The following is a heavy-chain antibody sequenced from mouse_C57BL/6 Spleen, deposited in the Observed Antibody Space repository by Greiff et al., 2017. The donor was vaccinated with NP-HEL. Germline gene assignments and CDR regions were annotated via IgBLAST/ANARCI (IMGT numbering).Heavy chain of an antibody. CDR1: GYTFTGYW. D-gene: IGHD1-1*01. CDR3: ARSIYYYGSSYSYYFDY. V-gene: IGHV1-9*01. CDR2: ILPGSGST. J-gene: IGHJ2*01. Sequence: VQLQESGAELMKPGASVKLSCKATGYTFTGYWIEWVKQRPGHGLEWIGEILPGSGSTNYNEKFKGKATFTADTSSNTAYMQLSSLTTEDSAIYYCARSIYYYGSSYSYYFDYWGQGTTLTVSS.